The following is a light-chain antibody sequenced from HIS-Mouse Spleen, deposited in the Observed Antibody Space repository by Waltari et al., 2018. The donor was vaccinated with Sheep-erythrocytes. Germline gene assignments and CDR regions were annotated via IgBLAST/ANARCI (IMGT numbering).Light chain of an antibody. Sequence: QSALTQPRSVSGSPGQSVTISCTGTSSDVGGYNYVSWYHQHPGKAPKPMIYDVSKRPSGVPVRFSGSKSGNTASLTISGLQAEDEADYYCCSYAGSYNHVFATGTKVTVL. J-gene: IGLJ1*01. CDR3: CSYAGSYNHV. CDR2: DVS. CDR1: SSDVGGYNY. V-gene: IGLV2-11*01.